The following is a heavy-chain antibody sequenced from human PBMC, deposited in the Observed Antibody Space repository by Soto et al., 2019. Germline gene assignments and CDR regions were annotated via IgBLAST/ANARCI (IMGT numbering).Heavy chain of an antibody. CDR3: ARGMSGAAAGTFYYYGMDV. Sequence: SPTLSLPCAISGDSVSSNSDAWKWIRQSPSRGTEWLGRTYYRSKWYNDYAVSVKSRITINTDTYKNQYSLQLNSLTPEDTAVYYCARGMSGAAAGTFYYYGMDVWGQATTVTFSS. CDR2: TYYRSKWYN. CDR1: GDSVSSNSDA. J-gene: IGHJ6*02. V-gene: IGHV6-1*01. D-gene: IGHD6-13*01.